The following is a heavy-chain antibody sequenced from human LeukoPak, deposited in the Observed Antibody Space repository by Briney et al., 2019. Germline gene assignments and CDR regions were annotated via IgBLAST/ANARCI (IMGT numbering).Heavy chain of an antibody. D-gene: IGHD6-19*01. V-gene: IGHV3-23*01. CDR2: ISGSGDST. CDR1: GFTFSNYA. J-gene: IGHJ4*02. Sequence: RGSLRLSCAASGFTFSNYAMRWVRQAPGKVLEWVSGISGSGDSTYYADSVKGRFTISRDNSKNTLYLQMNSLRAEDTAVYFCARRSGVAVAGAFDYWGQGTLVTVSS. CDR3: ARRSGVAVAGAFDY.